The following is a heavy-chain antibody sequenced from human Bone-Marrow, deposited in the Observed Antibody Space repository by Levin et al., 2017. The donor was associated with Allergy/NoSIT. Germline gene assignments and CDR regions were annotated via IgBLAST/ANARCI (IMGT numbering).Heavy chain of an antibody. CDR2: IDPSDSET. CDR3: ARPAFYGNYGDYFDF. Sequence: GGSLRLSCKGSGYRFSSYWINWVRQMPGKGLEWMGRIDPSDSETYYNPSFQGHVTFSADTSSTTVYLQWTSLKASDTAMYYCARPAFYGNYGDYFDFWGQGTLVTVSS. D-gene: IGHD3-3*01. CDR1: GYRFSSYW. V-gene: IGHV5-10-1*01. J-gene: IGHJ4*02.